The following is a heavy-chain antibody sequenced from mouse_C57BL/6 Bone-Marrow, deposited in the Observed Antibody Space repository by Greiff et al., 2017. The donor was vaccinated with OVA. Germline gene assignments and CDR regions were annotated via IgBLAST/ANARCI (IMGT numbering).Heavy chain of an antibody. CDR3: ATMITAWFAY. J-gene: IGHJ3*01. Sequence: EVMLVESGGDLVKPGGSLKLSCAASGFTFSSYGMSWVRQTPDKRLEWVATISSGGSYTYYPDGVKGRFTISRDNAKNTLYLQMSSLKSEDTAMYYCATMITAWFAYWGQGTLVTVSA. CDR2: ISSGGSYT. V-gene: IGHV5-6*01. D-gene: IGHD2-4*01. CDR1: GFTFSSYG.